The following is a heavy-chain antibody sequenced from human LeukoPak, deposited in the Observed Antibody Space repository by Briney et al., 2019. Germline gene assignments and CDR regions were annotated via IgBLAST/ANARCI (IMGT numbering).Heavy chain of an antibody. CDR2: FDPEDGET. D-gene: IGHD1-26*01. V-gene: IGHV1-24*01. CDR3: ATEDSSGSYNRWFDP. Sequence: ASVKVSCKVSGYTLTELSMHGVRQAPGKGLEWMGGFDPEDGETIYAQKFQGRVTMTEDTSTDTAYMELSSLRSEDTAVYYCATEDSSGSYNRWFDPWGQGTLVTVSS. J-gene: IGHJ5*02. CDR1: GYTLTELS.